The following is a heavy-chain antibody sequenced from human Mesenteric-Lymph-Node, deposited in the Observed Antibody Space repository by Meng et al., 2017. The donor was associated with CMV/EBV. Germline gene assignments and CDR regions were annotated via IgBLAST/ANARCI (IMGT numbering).Heavy chain of an antibody. J-gene: IGHJ5*02. D-gene: IGHD2-21*01. V-gene: IGHV1-18*04. CDR3: ARESRGGCLLT. CDR2: TSAYNGNT. CDR1: GYTFTGYY. Sequence: ASVKVSCKASGYTFTGYYMHWVRQAPGQGLEWMGWTSAYNGNTNSAQKLHGRVAMTTDTSTSTAYMELRSLRSDDTAVYYCARESRGGCLLTWGQGTLVTVSS.